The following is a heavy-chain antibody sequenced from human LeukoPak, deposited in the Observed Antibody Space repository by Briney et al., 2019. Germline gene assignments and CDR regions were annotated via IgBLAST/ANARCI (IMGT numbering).Heavy chain of an antibody. D-gene: IGHD3-3*01. V-gene: IGHV3-48*03. Sequence: GGSLRLSCAASGFTFSSYEMNWVRQAPGKGLEWVSYISSSGSTIYYADSVKGRFTISRDNAKNSLYLQMNSLRAEDTAVYYCARGRLLEWFDNWGQGTLVSVSS. CDR2: ISSSGSTI. CDR3: ARGRLLEWFDN. CDR1: GFTFSSYE. J-gene: IGHJ5*02.